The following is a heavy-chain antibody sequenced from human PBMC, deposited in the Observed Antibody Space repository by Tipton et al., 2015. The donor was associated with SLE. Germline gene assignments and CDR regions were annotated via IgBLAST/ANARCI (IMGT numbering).Heavy chain of an antibody. CDR1: GGSFSGYY. J-gene: IGHJ4*02. CDR3: ARDGSRYYFDY. V-gene: IGHV4-34*01. CDR2: INHSGST. Sequence: TLSLTCAVYGGSFSGYYWSWIRQPPGKGLEWIGEINHSGSTNYNPSLKSRVTISVDTSKNQFSLKLSSVTAADTAVYYCARDGSRYYFDYWGQGTLVTVSS.